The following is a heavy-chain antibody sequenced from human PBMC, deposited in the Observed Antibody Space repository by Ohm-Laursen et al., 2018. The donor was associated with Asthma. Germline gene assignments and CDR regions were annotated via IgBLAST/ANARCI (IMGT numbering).Heavy chain of an antibody. D-gene: IGHD1-1*01. Sequence: SLRLSCSATGFTFRNFGMHWVRQAPGKRPEWVAVIWHDGSVRYYADSVKGRFTISRDNPKNTLYLQMNSLRAEDTAVYYCAVRTTSAGFDVWGQGTTVTVSS. CDR1: GFTFRNFG. J-gene: IGHJ6*02. V-gene: IGHV3-33*01. CDR2: IWHDGSVR. CDR3: AVRTTSAGFDV.